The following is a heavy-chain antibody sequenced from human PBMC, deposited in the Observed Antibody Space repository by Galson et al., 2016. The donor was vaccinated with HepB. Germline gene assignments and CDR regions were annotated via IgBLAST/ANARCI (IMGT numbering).Heavy chain of an antibody. CDR1: GYTFTGYY. CDR2: INPNSGGT. Sequence: SVKVSCKASGYTFTGYYVHWVRQAPGQGPEWMGWINPNSGGTNYAQQFQGRVTITRDTSVTTVYMEVRRLRSEDTAVYYCTREDSLGFDPWGQGTLVTVTS. CDR3: TREDSLGFDP. D-gene: IGHD3-16*01. V-gene: IGHV1-2*02. J-gene: IGHJ5*02.